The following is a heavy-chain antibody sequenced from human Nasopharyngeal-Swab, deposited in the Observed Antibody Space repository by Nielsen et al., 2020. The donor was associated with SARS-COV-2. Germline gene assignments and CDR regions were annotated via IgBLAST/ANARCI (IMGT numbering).Heavy chain of an antibody. CDR2: IYYSGST. D-gene: IGHD3-3*01. J-gene: IGHJ4*02. V-gene: IGHV4-39*01. CDR3: AGLPSIFGVVIPAGYFDY. Sequence: SETLSLTCTVSGGSISSSSYYWGWIRHPPGKGLEWIGSIYYSGSTYYNPSLKSRVTISVDTSKNQFSLKLSSVTAADTAVYYCAGLPSIFGVVIPAGYFDYWGQGTLVTVSS. CDR1: GGSISSSSYY.